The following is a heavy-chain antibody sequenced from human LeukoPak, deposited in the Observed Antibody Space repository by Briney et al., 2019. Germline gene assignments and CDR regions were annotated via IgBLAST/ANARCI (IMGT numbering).Heavy chain of an antibody. V-gene: IGHV4-34*01. Sequence: SETPSLTCAVYGGSFSGYYWSWIRQPPGKGLEWIGEINHSGSTNYNPSLKSRVTISVDTSKNQFSLKLSSVTAADTAVYYCARERTGTTDDRIDYWGQGTLVTVSS. J-gene: IGHJ4*02. CDR2: INHSGST. D-gene: IGHD1-1*01. CDR3: ARERTGTTDDRIDY. CDR1: GGSFSGYY.